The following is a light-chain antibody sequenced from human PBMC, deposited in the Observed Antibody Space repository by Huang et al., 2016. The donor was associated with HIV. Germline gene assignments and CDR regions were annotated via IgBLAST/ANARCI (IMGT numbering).Light chain of an antibody. Sequence: DIQMTQSPSSLSASVGVRVTITCRASQSMKKYLNWYQQKPGKAPKLLIYGASSLQSGVPSRVSGSGAGTDFTLTISSLQPEDFATYYCQQSYSTLLFTFGPGTKVDI. J-gene: IGKJ3*01. CDR3: QQSYSTLLFT. V-gene: IGKV1-39*01. CDR2: GAS. CDR1: QSMKKY.